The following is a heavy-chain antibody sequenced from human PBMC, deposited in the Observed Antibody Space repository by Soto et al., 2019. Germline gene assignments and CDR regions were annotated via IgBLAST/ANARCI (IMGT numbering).Heavy chain of an antibody. CDR2: IFSNDEK. CDR1: GFSLSNARMG. D-gene: IGHD2-21*02. V-gene: IGHV2-26*01. J-gene: IGHJ3*02. CDR3: ARGGGDHDAFDI. Sequence: QVTLKESGPVLVKPTETLTLTCTVSGFSLSNARMGVSWIRQPPGKALEWLAHIFSNDEKSYSTSLETRLTISKHVHERQVALTMPSVDPVHAGTYHCARGGGDHDAFDIWGQGTMVHVSS.